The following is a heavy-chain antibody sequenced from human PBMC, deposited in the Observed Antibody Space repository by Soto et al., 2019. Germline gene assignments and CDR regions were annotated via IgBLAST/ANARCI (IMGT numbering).Heavy chain of an antibody. Sequence: QVQLQESGPGLVKPSETLSLTCTVSGGSISSYYWSWIRQPPGKGLEWIGYIYYSGSTNYNPSLKSRVTISVDTSKNQFSLKLSSVTAADTAVYYCARGGWGTGYSGYDWVLNWFDPWGQGTLVTVSS. J-gene: IGHJ5*02. CDR3: ARGGWGTGYSGYDWVLNWFDP. V-gene: IGHV4-59*01. CDR1: GGSISSYY. D-gene: IGHD5-12*01. CDR2: IYYSGST.